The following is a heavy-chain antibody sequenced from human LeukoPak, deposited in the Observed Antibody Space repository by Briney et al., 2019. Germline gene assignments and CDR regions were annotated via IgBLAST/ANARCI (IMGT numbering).Heavy chain of an antibody. V-gene: IGHV3-23*01. CDR2: ISGSGGST. CDR1: GFTFSSYG. D-gene: IGHD2-15*01. J-gene: IGHJ4*02. Sequence: GGSLRLSCAASGFTFSSYGMHWVRQAPGKGLEWVSAISGSGGSTYYADSVKGRFTISRDNSKNTLYLQMNSLRAEDTAVYYCAKDVGYCSGGSCHAPPDYWGQGTLVTVSS. CDR3: AKDVGYCSGGSCHAPPDY.